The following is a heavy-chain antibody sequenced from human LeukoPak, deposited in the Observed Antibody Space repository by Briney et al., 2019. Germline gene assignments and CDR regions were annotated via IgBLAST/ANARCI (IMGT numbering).Heavy chain of an antibody. CDR2: ISSSSSTI. V-gene: IGHV3-48*01. CDR1: GFTFSPYW. J-gene: IGHJ4*02. Sequence: GGSLRLSCAASGFTFSPYWMNWVRQAPGKGLEWVSYISSSSSTIYYADSVKGRFTISRDNSKNTLYLQMNSLRAEDTAVYFCARVHPQSGYFDYWGQGTLVTVSS. CDR3: ARVHPQSGYFDY.